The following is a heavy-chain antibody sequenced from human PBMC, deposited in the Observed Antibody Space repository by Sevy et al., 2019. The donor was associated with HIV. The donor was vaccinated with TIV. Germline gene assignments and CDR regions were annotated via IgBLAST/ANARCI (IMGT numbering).Heavy chain of an antibody. V-gene: IGHV3-48*01. Sequence: GGSLRLSCAASGFSFSIYSMNWVRQAPGRGLEWGSYMSNTGSTIHYADSVKCRFTISRDNAKNSLYLQMNSLRAEDTAVYYCASQRGGYERLYYFDYWGQGTLVTVSS. CDR2: MSNTGSTI. D-gene: IGHD5-12*01. CDR3: ASQRGGYERLYYFDY. J-gene: IGHJ4*02. CDR1: GFSFSIYS.